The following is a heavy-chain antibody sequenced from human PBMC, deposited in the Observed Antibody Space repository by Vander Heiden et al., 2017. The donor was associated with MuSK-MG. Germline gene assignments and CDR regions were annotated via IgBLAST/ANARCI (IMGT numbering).Heavy chain of an antibody. CDR3: GKGRGRWLPFLAFDI. CDR1: GFTFSSYA. Sequence: EVQLLESGGGLVQPGGSLRLSCAASGFTFSSYAMSWVRQAPGKGLEWVSAISGSGGSTYYADSVEGRFPISRDNSKNPLYLQMNHLRAEDTAVYYCGKGRGRWLPFLAFDIWGQGTMVTVSS. CDR2: ISGSGGST. D-gene: IGHD3-3*01. V-gene: IGHV3-23*01. J-gene: IGHJ3*02.